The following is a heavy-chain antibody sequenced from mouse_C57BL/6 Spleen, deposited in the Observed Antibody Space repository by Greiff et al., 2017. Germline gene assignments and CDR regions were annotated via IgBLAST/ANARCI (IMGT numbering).Heavy chain of an antibody. J-gene: IGHJ3*01. CDR1: GYSFTGYY. V-gene: IGHV1-42*01. CDR3: ARFYGNSCAY. Sequence: EVQLVESGPELVKPGASVKISCKASGYSFTGYYMNWVKQSPEKSLEWIGEINPSTGGTTYNQKFKAKATLTVDKSSSTAYMQLKSLTSEDSAVYYCARFYGNSCAYWGQGTLVTVSA. D-gene: IGHD2-1*01. CDR2: INPSTGGT.